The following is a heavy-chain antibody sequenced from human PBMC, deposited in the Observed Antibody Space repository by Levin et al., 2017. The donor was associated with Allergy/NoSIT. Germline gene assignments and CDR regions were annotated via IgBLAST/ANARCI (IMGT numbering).Heavy chain of an antibody. D-gene: IGHD4-17*01. Sequence: SETLSLTCTVSGGSISSYYWSWIRQPAGKGLEWIGRIYTSGSTNYNPSLKSRVTMSVDTSKNQFSLQLSSVNEADTAVYYCARDWGAGDYDAFDIWGQGTMVTVSS. J-gene: IGHJ3*02. CDR2: IYTSGST. V-gene: IGHV4-4*07. CDR3: ARDWGAGDYDAFDI. CDR1: GGSISSYY.